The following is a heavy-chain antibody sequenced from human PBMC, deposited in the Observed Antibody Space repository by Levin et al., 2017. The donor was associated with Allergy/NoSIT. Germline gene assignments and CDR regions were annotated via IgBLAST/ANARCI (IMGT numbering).Heavy chain of an antibody. CDR3: ASGVEYSSSPGGY. Sequence: GESLKISCAASGFTFSSYSMNWVRQAPGKGLEWVSSISSSSSYIYYADSVKGRFTISRDNAKNSLYLQMNSLRAEDTAVYYCASGVEYSSSPGGYWGQGTLVTVSS. V-gene: IGHV3-21*01. D-gene: IGHD6-6*01. J-gene: IGHJ4*02. CDR1: GFTFSSYS. CDR2: ISSSSSYI.